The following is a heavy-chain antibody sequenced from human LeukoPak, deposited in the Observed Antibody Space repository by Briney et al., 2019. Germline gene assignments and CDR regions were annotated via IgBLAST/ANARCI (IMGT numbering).Heavy chain of an antibody. V-gene: IGHV3-7*01. CDR1: GFTFSGAW. CDR2: IREDGTEK. J-gene: IGHJ4*02. CDR3: ARHVGISF. D-gene: IGHD7-27*01. Sequence: GGSLRLSCTASGFTFSGAWMTRVRQAPGKGLEWVANIREDGTEKNYVDSVKGRFTISRGNAKNSLFLQMSNLRDDDTAIYYCARHVGISFWGQGTLVTVSS.